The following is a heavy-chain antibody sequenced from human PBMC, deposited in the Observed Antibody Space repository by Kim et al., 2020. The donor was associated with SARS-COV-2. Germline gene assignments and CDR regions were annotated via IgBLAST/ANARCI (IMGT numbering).Heavy chain of an antibody. CDR1: GYTLTELS. J-gene: IGHJ4*02. CDR3: ATVDGSGIPPQGYYFDY. CDR2: FDPEDGET. D-gene: IGHD3-10*01. V-gene: IGHV1-24*01. Sequence: ASVKVSCKVSGYTLTELSMHWVRQAPGKGLEWMGGFDPEDGETIYAQKFQGRVTMTEDTSTDTAYMELSSLRSEDTAVYYCATVDGSGIPPQGYYFDYWGQGTLVTVSS.